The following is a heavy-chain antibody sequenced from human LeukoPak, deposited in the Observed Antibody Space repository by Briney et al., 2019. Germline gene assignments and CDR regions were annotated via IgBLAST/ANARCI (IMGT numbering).Heavy chain of an antibody. Sequence: PGGSLTLSCAASRFTFGSYAMSWVRPAPGKGLEGVSTISGSGGSTYYADSVKGRFTISRDNSKYTVYLQMNSLRAEDTAVYYCAKGRDGSGYYTYDAFHIWGQGTMVTVSS. CDR1: RFTFGSYA. D-gene: IGHD3-22*01. J-gene: IGHJ3*02. CDR3: AKGRDGSGYYTYDAFHI. CDR2: ISGSGGST. V-gene: IGHV3-23*01.